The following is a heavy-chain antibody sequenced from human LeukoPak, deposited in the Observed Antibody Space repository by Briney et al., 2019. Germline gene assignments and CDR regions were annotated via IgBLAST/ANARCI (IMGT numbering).Heavy chain of an antibody. D-gene: IGHD5-12*01. CDR2: INADGSST. V-gene: IGHV3-74*03. J-gene: IGHJ5*02. Sequence: GESLRLSCAVSGFTFSTHWMHWVRQAPGKGLVWVSRINADGSSTLYADSVKGRFTISRDNAKNTLYLQINSLGAEDTAVYYCARTFEGYPLGWWFDPWGQGTQVTVSS. CDR1: GFTFSTHW. CDR3: ARTFEGYPLGWWFDP.